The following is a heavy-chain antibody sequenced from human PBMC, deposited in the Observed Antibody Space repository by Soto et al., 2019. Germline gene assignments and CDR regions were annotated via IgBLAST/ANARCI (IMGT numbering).Heavy chain of an antibody. D-gene: IGHD4-17*01. V-gene: IGHV3-21*01. CDR2: ISSSSSYI. CDR1: GFTFSSYS. Sequence: EVRLVESGGGLVKPGGSLRLSCAASGFTFSSYSMNWVRQAPGKGLEWVSSISSSSSYIYYADSVKGRFTISRDNAKNSLYLQMNSLRAEDTAVYYCARDGYGDYPQDYWGQGTLVTVSS. J-gene: IGHJ4*02. CDR3: ARDGYGDYPQDY.